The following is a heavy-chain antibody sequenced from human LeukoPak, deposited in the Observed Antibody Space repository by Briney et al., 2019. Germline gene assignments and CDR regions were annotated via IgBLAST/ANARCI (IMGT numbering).Heavy chain of an antibody. D-gene: IGHD2-15*01. CDR3: VKDGSGGYHFDY. CDR1: GFTFGDYA. CDR2: ISWNSGSI. V-gene: IGHV3-9*03. Sequence: PGRSLRLSCAASGFTFGDYAMDWVRQAPGKGLEWVSGISWNSGSIAYADSVKGRFTISRDNAKNSLYLQMNSLRAEDMALYYCVKDGSGGYHFDYWGQGTLVTVSS. J-gene: IGHJ4*02.